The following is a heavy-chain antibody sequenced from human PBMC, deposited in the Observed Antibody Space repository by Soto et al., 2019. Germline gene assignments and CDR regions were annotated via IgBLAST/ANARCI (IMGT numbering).Heavy chain of an antibody. CDR3: ARVAYDSGTPGDC. D-gene: IGHD3-10*01. Sequence: QVQLVESGGGVVQPGRSLRLSCAASGFTFSSYGMHWVRQAPGKGLEWVAVIWYDGSNKYYADSVKGRFTISRDNSKNTLYLQMNSLRAEDTAVYYCARVAYDSGTPGDCWGQGTLVTVSS. CDR2: IWYDGSNK. J-gene: IGHJ4*02. CDR1: GFTFSSYG. V-gene: IGHV3-33*01.